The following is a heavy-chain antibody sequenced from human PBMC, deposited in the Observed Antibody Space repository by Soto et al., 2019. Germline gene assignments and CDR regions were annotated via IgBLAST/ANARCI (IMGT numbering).Heavy chain of an antibody. CDR1: GFTFSSYA. V-gene: IGHV3-30-3*01. Sequence: QVQLVESGGGVVQPGRSLRLSCAASGFTFSSYAMHWVRQAPGKGLEWVAVISYDGSNKYYADSVKGRFTISRDNSKNTLYLQMNRLRAEDTALYYWATKDGSGSHNYYSYGMDVWGQGNTVTVSS. J-gene: IGHJ6*02. CDR3: ATKDGSGSHNYYSYGMDV. D-gene: IGHD3-10*01. CDR2: ISYDGSNK.